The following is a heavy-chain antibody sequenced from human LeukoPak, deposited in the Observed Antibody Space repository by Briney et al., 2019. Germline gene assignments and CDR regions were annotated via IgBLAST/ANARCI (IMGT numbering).Heavy chain of an antibody. D-gene: IGHD3-22*01. J-gene: IGHJ3*02. CDR3: ARDSNYYDGSAYYDVFDI. Sequence: QPGGSLRLSCAASGFIVTRDWMSWVRQAPGKGLEWVANIKQDASQRYYLDSVKGRFTISRDNAKNSLYLQMNSLRAEDTAIYYCARDSNYYDGSAYYDVFDIWGQGTMVIVSS. V-gene: IGHV3-7*03. CDR1: GFIVTRDW. CDR2: IKQDASQR.